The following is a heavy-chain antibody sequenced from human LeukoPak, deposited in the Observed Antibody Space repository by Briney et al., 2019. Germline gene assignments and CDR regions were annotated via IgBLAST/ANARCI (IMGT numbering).Heavy chain of an antibody. CDR1: GYTFTGYY. D-gene: IGHD3-10*01. CDR2: INAGNGNT. CDR3: ARGGTYGMNYFDY. J-gene: IGHJ4*02. Sequence: ASVKVSCKASGYTFTGYYMHWVRQAPGQRLEWMGWINAGNGNTKYSQEFQGRVTITRDTSASTAYMELSSLRSEDMAVYYCARGGTYGMNYFDYWGQGTLVTVSS. V-gene: IGHV1-3*03.